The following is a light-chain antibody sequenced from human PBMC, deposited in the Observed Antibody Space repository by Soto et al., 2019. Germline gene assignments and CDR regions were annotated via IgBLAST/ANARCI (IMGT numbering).Light chain of an antibody. Sequence: EVVLPQSRGTLCLSQGERASLCCRASQSDSSSYLAWYQQRPGQAPRLLIYGASSRATGIPDRFSGSGSGTDFTLTISRLEPEDFAVYYCQQYGSSSWTFGQGTKVDIK. CDR3: QQYGSSSWT. CDR2: GAS. V-gene: IGKV3-20*01. J-gene: IGKJ1*01. CDR1: QSDSSSY.